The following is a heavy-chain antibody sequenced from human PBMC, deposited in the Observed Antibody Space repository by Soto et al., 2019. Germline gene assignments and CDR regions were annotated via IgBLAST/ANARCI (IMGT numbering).Heavy chain of an antibody. D-gene: IGHD1-26*01. V-gene: IGHV3-23*01. CDR3: ARGASSIVSPFDY. Sequence: GGSLRLSCAASGFTFSSYSMSWVRQAPGKGLEWVSAISGSGGSTYYADSVKGRFTISRDNSKNTLYLQMNSLRAEDTAVYYSARGASSIVSPFDYWGQGTLVNVSS. CDR2: ISGSGGST. CDR1: GFTFSSYS. J-gene: IGHJ4*02.